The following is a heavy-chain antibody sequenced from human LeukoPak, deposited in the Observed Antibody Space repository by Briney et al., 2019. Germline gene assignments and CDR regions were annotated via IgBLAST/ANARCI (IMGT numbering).Heavy chain of an antibody. CDR1: GYIFINYF. Sequence: WASVTVSCKASGYIFINYFIHWVREAPGQGLEWMGIINPRDVSTTYAQKFQGRVTMTRDTSTSTVYMELSSLRSEDTAVYYCAREEQWHKEAFDIWGQGTMVTVSS. CDR3: AREEQWHKEAFDI. V-gene: IGHV1-46*01. D-gene: IGHD6-19*01. CDR2: INPRDVST. J-gene: IGHJ3*02.